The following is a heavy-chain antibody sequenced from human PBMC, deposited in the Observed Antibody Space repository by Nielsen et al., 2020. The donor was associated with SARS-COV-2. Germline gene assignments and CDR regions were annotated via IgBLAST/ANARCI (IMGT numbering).Heavy chain of an antibody. CDR2: ISSSSSYI. V-gene: IGHV3-21*01. Sequence: GESLKISCAASGFTFSSYSMNWVRQAPGKGLEWVSSISSSSSYIYYADSVKGRFTISRDNAKNSLYLQMNSLRAEDTAVYYCAREWGHYYDSSGSSGSNDYWGQGTLVTVSS. J-gene: IGHJ4*02. D-gene: IGHD3-22*01. CDR3: AREWGHYYDSSGSSGSNDY. CDR1: GFTFSSYS.